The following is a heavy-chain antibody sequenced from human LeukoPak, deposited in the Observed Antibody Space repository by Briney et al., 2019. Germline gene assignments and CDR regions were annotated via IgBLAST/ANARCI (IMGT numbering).Heavy chain of an antibody. V-gene: IGHV4-61*02. CDR3: ARMDWGAFDI. CDR1: GGSISSGSYY. J-gene: IGHJ3*02. Sequence: KPSETLSLTCTVSGGSISSGSYYWSWIRQPAGKGLEWIGRIYTSGSTNYNPSLKSRVTISVDTSKNQFSLKLSSVTAADTAVYYCARMDWGAFDIWGQGTMVTVSS. D-gene: IGHD3-10*01. CDR2: IYTSGST.